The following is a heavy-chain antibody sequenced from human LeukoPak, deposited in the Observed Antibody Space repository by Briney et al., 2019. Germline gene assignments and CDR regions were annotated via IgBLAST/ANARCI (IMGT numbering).Heavy chain of an antibody. CDR1: GGSITTTNF. CDR2: ISLAGRT. J-gene: IGHJ4*02. CDR3: SRESGPFCPFGH. V-gene: IGHV4-4*02. D-gene: IGHD2-15*01. Sequence: SGTLSLTCGVSGGSITTTNFWRWVRQPPGGGLEWIGEISLAGRTRYNPSLESRVTISIDESKNHLYLNLASVTAADTAVYYCSRESGPFCPFGHWGQGTLVAVTS.